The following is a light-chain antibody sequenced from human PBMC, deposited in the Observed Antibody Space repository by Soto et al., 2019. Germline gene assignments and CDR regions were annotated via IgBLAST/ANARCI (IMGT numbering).Light chain of an antibody. Sequence: DIQMTQSPYSLSASVGARVTITCRASQSISSYLNWYQQKPGKAPKLLIYAASSLQSGVPSRFSGSGSGTDFTLTISSLQPEDFATYYCQQSYSTPPNVGPGTKVDIK. V-gene: IGKV1-39*01. CDR2: AAS. CDR1: QSISSY. J-gene: IGKJ3*01. CDR3: QQSYSTPPN.